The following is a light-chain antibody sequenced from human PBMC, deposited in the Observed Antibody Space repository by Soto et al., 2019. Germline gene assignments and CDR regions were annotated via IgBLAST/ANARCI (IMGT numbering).Light chain of an antibody. CDR3: LSHYRTLTSWV. Sequence: QSVLTQPPSVSGALGQRVTISCTGSSSNIGADYEVHWYQQIPGTAPKLLIYTYTNRPSGVPDRFSGSHSGASASLAITGLQSEDEADYYCLSHYRTLTSWVFGGGTKLTVL. CDR2: TYT. J-gene: IGLJ3*02. V-gene: IGLV1-40*01. CDR1: SSNIGADYE.